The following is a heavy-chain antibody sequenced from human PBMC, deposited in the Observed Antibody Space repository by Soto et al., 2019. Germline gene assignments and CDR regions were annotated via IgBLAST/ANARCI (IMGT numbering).Heavy chain of an antibody. CDR3: AKGSASVRPYCFDY. D-gene: IGHD2-8*02. CDR2: ISGGGDST. V-gene: IGHV3-23*01. Sequence: PGGSLRLSCAASGFTFSSYAMSWVRQAPGKGLEWVSAISGGGDSTWHADSVKGRFTISRDNSKNTLYLQMDSLRAEDTAVYYCAKGSASVRPYCFDYWGQGTLVTVSS. J-gene: IGHJ4*02. CDR1: GFTFSSYA.